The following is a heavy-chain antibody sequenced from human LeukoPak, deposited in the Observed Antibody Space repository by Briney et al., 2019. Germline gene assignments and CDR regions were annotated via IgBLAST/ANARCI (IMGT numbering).Heavy chain of an antibody. CDR2: ISYDGSNK. D-gene: IGHD3-3*01. CDR3: ARGHYDFWSGYYTGIDY. CDR1: GFTFSSYA. Sequence: PGRSLRLSCAASGFTFSSYAMHWVRQAPGKGLEWVAVISYDGSNKYYADSVKGRFTISRDNSKNTLYLQMNSLRAEDTAVYYCARGHYDFWSGYYTGIDYWGQGTLVTVSS. V-gene: IGHV3-30-3*01. J-gene: IGHJ4*02.